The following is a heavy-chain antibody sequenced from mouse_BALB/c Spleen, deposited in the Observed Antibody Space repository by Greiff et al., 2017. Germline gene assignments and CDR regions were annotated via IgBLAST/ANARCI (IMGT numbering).Heavy chain of an antibody. V-gene: IGHV1S22*01. CDR2: IYPGSGST. CDR3: TRAGTD. CDR1: GYTFTSYW. Sequence: LKQPGSELVRPGASVKLSCKASGYTFTSYWMHWVKQRHGQGLEWIGNIYPGSGSTNYDEKFKSKGTLTVDTSSSTAYMHLSSLTSEDSAVYYCTRAGTDWGQGTTLTVSS. D-gene: IGHD4-1*01. J-gene: IGHJ2*01.